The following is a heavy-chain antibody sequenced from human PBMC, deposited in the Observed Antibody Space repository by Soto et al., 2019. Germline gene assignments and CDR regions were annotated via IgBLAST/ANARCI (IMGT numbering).Heavy chain of an antibody. CDR1: GYIFTKHG. V-gene: IGHV1-18*01. CDR2: ISAHNGIT. Sequence: QVQLVQSGAELKEPGASVKVSCKASGYIFTKHGISWVRQAPGQGLEWMGWISAHNGITNYAQNLQDRITVTTDTSTSTAYMELRSLRPEDTAIYYCARVYGYGYGHFDFWGQVSLVTVSS. D-gene: IGHD5-18*01. CDR3: ARVYGYGYGHFDF. J-gene: IGHJ4*02.